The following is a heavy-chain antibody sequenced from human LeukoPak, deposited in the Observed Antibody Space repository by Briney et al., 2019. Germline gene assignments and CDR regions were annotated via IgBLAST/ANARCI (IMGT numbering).Heavy chain of an antibody. CDR2: IWYDGSKK. V-gene: IGHV3-33*01. Sequence: GRSLRLSCAASGFTFSTYGMHWVRQAPGKGLEWVAVIWYDGSKKYYADSAKGRFTISRDNSKNTVDLQMNSLRAEDTAVYYCARVHVSYLDYWGQGTLVTVSS. J-gene: IGHJ4*02. CDR3: ARVHVSYLDY. CDR1: GFTFSTYG.